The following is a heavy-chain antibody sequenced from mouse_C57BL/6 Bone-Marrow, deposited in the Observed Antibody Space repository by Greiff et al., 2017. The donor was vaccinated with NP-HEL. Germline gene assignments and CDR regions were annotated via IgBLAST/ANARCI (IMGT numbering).Heavy chain of an antibody. J-gene: IGHJ3*01. D-gene: IGHD2-1*01. V-gene: IGHV5-16*01. Sequence: EVKLVESEGGLVQPGSSMKLSCTASGFTFSDYYMAWVRQVPEKGLEWVANINYDGSSTYYLDSLKSRFIISRDNAKNILYLQMSSLKSEDTATYYCARVTDYYGNFGWFAYWGQGTLVTVSA. CDR2: INYDGSST. CDR3: ARVTDYYGNFGWFAY. CDR1: GFTFSDYY.